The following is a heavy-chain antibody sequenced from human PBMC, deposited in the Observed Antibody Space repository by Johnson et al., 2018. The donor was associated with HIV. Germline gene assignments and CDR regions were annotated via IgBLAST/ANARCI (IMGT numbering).Heavy chain of an antibody. CDR2: IRFDGSNK. V-gene: IGHV3-30*02. CDR1: GFIFSSYA. D-gene: IGHD6-13*01. Sequence: VQLVESGGGVVQPGGSLRLSCVASGFIFSSYAMHWVRQAPGKGLEWVTFIRFDGSNKYYADSVKGRFTISRDNSKNTLYLQMNSLRAEDTAVYYCAKDRASSWYDAFDIWGQGTMVTVSS. J-gene: IGHJ3*02. CDR3: AKDRASSWYDAFDI.